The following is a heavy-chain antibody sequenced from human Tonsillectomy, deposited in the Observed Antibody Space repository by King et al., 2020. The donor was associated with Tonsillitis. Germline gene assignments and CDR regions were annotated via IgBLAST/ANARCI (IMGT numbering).Heavy chain of an antibody. V-gene: IGHV3-48*02. Sequence: VQLVESGGGLVQPGGSLRLSCAASGFTFSSYSMNWVRQAPGKGLEWVSYISSSSSTIYYADSVKGRFTISRDNAKNSLYLQMNSLRDEDTAVYYCAKGSVDIVVVPACKSDAFDIWGQGTMVTVSS. D-gene: IGHD2-2*03. J-gene: IGHJ3*02. CDR3: AKGSVDIVVVPACKSDAFDI. CDR2: ISSSSSTI. CDR1: GFTFSSYS.